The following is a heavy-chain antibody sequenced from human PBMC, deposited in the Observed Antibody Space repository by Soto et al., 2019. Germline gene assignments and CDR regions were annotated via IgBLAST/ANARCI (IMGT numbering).Heavy chain of an antibody. CDR2: IIPILGIA. V-gene: IGHV1-69*02. D-gene: IGHD3-16*01. CDR1: GGTFSSYT. Sequence: QGQLVQSEAEVKKPGSSVKVSCKASGGTFSSYTISWVRQAPGQGLEWMGRIIPILGIANYAQKFQSRVTMTADKSTRTAYMELSSLRSEDTAVYYCASLRSLGYYYGMDVLGDWTTFPVSS. J-gene: IGHJ6*04. CDR3: ASLRSLGYYYGMDV.